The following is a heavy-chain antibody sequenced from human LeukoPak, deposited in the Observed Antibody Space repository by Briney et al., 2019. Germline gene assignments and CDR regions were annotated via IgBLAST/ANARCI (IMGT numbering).Heavy chain of an antibody. CDR1: VYTFTSYY. J-gene: IGHJ4*02. Sequence: GASVKVSCKAPVYTFTSYYMHWVRQAPGQRLEWMGIINPSGGDTSYAQKFQGRLTMTRDTSTNTVYMELTSLRSEDTAVYYCAREVMDNLRFDYWGQGTLVTVSS. D-gene: IGHD1-14*01. CDR2: INPSGGDT. V-gene: IGHV1-46*01. CDR3: AREVMDNLRFDY.